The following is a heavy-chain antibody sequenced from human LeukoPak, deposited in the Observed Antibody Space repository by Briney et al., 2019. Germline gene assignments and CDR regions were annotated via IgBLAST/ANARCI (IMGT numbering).Heavy chain of an antibody. CDR2: INPNSGGT. CDR1: GYTFTGYY. V-gene: IGHV1-2*04. Sequence: ASVKVSCKASGYTFTGYYMHWVRQAPGQGLEWMGWINPNSGGTNYAQKFQGWVTMTRDTSISTAYMELSSLRSEDTAVYYCASLGYSYGPTLYGMDVWGKGTTVTVSS. D-gene: IGHD5-18*01. CDR3: ASLGYSYGPTLYGMDV. J-gene: IGHJ6*04.